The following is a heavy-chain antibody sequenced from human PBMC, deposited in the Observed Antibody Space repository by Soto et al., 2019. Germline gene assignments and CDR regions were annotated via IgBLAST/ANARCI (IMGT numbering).Heavy chain of an antibody. CDR3: ARDLINLVVVPAAIRPTYYYYGMDV. D-gene: IGHD2-2*01. CDR1: GFTFSSYG. J-gene: IGHJ6*02. CDR2: IRYDGSNK. V-gene: IGHV3-33*01. Sequence: PGGSLRLSCAASGFTFSSYGMHWVRQAPGKGLEWVAVIRYDGSNKYYADSVKGRFTISRDNSKNTLYLQMNSLRAEDTAVYYCARDLINLVVVPAAIRPTYYYYGMDVWGQGTTVTVSS.